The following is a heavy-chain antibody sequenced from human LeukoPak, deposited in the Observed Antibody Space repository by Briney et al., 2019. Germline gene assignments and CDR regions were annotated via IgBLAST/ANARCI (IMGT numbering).Heavy chain of an antibody. CDR3: ASTITRGNENYFDY. J-gene: IGHJ4*02. V-gene: IGHV1-69*13. D-gene: IGHD5-12*01. Sequence: ASVKVSCKASGGTFISYAISWVRQAPGQGLEWMGGIIPIFGTANYAQKFQGRVTITADESTSTAYMELSSLRSEDTAVYYCASTITRGNENYFDYWGQGTLVTVSS. CDR1: GGTFISYA. CDR2: IIPIFGTA.